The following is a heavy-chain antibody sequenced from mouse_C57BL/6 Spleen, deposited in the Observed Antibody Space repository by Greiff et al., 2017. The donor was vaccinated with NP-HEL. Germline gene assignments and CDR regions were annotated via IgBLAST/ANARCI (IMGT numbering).Heavy chain of an antibody. Sequence: DVHLVESGEGSVKPGGSLKLSCAASGFTFSSYAMSWVRQTPEKRLEWVAYISSGGDYIYYADTVKGRFTISRDNARNTLYLQMSSLKSEDTAMYYCTRLYYGSSPHYYAMDYWGQGTSVTVSS. CDR2: ISSGGDYI. J-gene: IGHJ4*01. CDR3: TRLYYGSSPHYYAMDY. V-gene: IGHV5-9-1*02. D-gene: IGHD1-1*01. CDR1: GFTFSSYA.